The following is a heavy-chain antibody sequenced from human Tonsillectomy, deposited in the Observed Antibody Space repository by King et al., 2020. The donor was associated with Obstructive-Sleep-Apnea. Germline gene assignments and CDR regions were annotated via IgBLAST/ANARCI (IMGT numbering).Heavy chain of an antibody. V-gene: IGHV3-23*04. Sequence: VQLVESGGGLVQPGGSLRLSCAASGFTFRSFSVMWVRQAPGEGLEWVSSISGNGGSTYYADSVKGRFSIYRDNSKNTADLQMNSLRAEDTAVYYCAKGPFDYDPFDYWGQGTLVTVSS. D-gene: IGHD4/OR15-4a*01. CDR1: GFTFRSFS. J-gene: IGHJ4*02. CDR2: ISGNGGST. CDR3: AKGPFDYDPFDY.